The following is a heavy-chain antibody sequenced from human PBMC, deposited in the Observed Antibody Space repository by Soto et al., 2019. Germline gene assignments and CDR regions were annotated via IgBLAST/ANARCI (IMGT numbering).Heavy chain of an antibody. CDR2: IYHSGRT. Sequence: QVQLQEAGPGLVKPSGTLSLTCAVSGGSISSSNWWSWVRQPPGKWLGWIGEIYHSGRTNYNPSLKSRVTISVDKSKNQFSLKLSSVTAADTAVYYCARVSGSYYYGMDVWGQGTTVTVSS. CDR1: GGSISSSNW. J-gene: IGHJ6*02. V-gene: IGHV4-4*02. CDR3: ARVSGSYYYGMDV. D-gene: IGHD1-26*01.